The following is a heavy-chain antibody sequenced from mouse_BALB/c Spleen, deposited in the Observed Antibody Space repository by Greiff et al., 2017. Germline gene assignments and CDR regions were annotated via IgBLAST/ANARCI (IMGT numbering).Heavy chain of an antibody. J-gene: IGHJ3*01. CDR1: GYSFTSYW. CDR2: IDPSDSET. V-gene: IGHV1S127*01. Sequence: VQLQQSGPQLVRPGASVKISCKASGYSFTSYWMHWVKQRPGQGLEWIGMIDPSDSETRLNQKFKDKATLTVDKSSSTAYMQLSSPTSEDSAVYYCARTATTPWFAYWGQGTLVTVSA. CDR3: ARTATTPWFAY. D-gene: IGHD1-2*01.